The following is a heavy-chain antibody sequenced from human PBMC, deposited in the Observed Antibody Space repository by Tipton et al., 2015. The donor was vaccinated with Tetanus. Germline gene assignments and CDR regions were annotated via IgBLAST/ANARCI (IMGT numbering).Heavy chain of an antibody. Sequence: TLSLTCAVYGGSFSGYYWSWIRQPPGEGLEWIGEINHSGSTNYNPSLKSRVTISVDTSKNQFSLKLSSVTAADTAVYYCARHPQASNNLDYWGQGTLVTVSS. CDR1: GGSFSGYY. CDR3: ARHPQASNNLDY. CDR2: INHSGST. J-gene: IGHJ4*02. D-gene: IGHD5-24*01. V-gene: IGHV4-34*01.